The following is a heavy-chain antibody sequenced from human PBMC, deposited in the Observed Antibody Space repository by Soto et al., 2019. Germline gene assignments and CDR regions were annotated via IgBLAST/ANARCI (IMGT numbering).Heavy chain of an antibody. CDR2: ISYDASNK. D-gene: IGHD6-25*01. CDR1: EGTCSNAW. V-gene: IGHV3-30-3*01. CDR3: ARGYSSGSAAFAY. J-gene: IGHJ4*02. Sequence: RVSRAAAEGTCSNAWVRCVRKAPGKGLEWGAVISYDASNKYYADSVKGRFTISRDNSKNTLYLQMNSLRAEDTAVYYCARGYSSGSAAFAYWGQGTLVTVSS.